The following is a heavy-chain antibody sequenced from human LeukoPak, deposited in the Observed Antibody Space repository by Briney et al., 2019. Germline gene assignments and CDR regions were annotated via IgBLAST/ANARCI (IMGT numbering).Heavy chain of an antibody. J-gene: IGHJ4*02. CDR2: ITSSGGST. CDR3: AVPRKEDVDTAMAPGDY. CDR1: GFTFSSYA. Sequence: PGGSLRLSCAASGFTFSSYAMGWVRQAPGKGLEWVSTITSSGGSTDFADSVKGRFTISRDNSKNTLYLQTNSLRAEDTAVYYCAVPRKEDVDTAMAPGDYWGQGTLVTVSS. V-gene: IGHV3-23*01. D-gene: IGHD5-18*01.